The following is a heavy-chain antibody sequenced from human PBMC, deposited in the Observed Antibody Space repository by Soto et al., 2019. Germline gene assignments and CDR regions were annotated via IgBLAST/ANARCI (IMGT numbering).Heavy chain of an antibody. J-gene: IGHJ4*02. Sequence: EVHLVESGGGLVKPGGSLRLSCAASAFTFSTYSMYWVPQAPGKGLEWVSSISSSSSSIYYADSRRGRLTISRDNAKNSLYLQMNSLRAEDTAMYYCAKDNGYDAATLDYWGQGTLVTVSS. CDR3: AKDNGYDAATLDY. V-gene: IGHV3-21*01. CDR2: ISSSSSSI. D-gene: IGHD5-12*01. CDR1: AFTFSTYS.